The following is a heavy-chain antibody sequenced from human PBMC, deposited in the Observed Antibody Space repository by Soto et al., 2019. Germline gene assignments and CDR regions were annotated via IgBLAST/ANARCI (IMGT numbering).Heavy chain of an antibody. Sequence: ASVKVSCKASGYTFTSYYMHWVRQAPGQGLEWMGIINPSGGSTSYAQKFQGRVTMTRDTSTSTVYMELSSLRSEDTAVYYCARDLAGIAVAAEPGSSLADTGYGMDVWGQGTTVTVSS. CDR2: INPSGGST. D-gene: IGHD6-19*01. CDR1: GYTFTSYY. CDR3: ARDLAGIAVAAEPGSSLADTGYGMDV. V-gene: IGHV1-46*01. J-gene: IGHJ6*02.